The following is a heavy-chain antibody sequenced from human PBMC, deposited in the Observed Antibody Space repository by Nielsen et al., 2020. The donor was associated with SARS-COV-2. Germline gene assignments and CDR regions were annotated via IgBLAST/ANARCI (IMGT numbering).Heavy chain of an antibody. J-gene: IGHJ4*02. CDR1: GYTFTGYY. CDR2: INPNSGGT. V-gene: IGHV1-2*05. Sequence: ASVKVSCKASGYTFTGYYMHWVRQAPGQGLEWTGRINPNSGGTNYAQKFQGRVTMTRDTSISTAYMELGRLRSDDTVVYYCARGSITYSSSWPYFDYWGQGTLVTVSS. CDR3: ARGSITYSSSWPYFDY. D-gene: IGHD6-13*01.